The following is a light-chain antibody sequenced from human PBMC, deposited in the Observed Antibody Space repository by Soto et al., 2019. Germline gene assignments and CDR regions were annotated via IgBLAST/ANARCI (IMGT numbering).Light chain of an antibody. CDR3: QQYRSYSPLT. Sequence: DIQMTQSPSTLSASVGHRLTISCQASQSISRWLAWYQQKPGRAPKLLISKASTLESGVPSRVSGSGSGTEFTLTITSLQPADSATYYCQQYRSYSPLTFGGGTKVDIK. CDR1: QSISRW. J-gene: IGKJ4*01. CDR2: KAS. V-gene: IGKV1-5*03.